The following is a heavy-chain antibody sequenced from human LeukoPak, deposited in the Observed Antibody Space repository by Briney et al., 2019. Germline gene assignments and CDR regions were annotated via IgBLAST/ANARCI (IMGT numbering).Heavy chain of an antibody. D-gene: IGHD6-13*01. J-gene: IGHJ6*02. Sequence: SETLSLTCTVSGGSISSYYWSWIRQPPGKGLEWIGYIYYSGSTNCNPSLKSRVTISVDTSKNRFSLKLSSVTAADTAVYYCARGRVAAAGYDNYYYGMDVWGQGTTVTVSS. CDR2: IYYSGST. V-gene: IGHV4-59*01. CDR1: GGSISSYY. CDR3: ARGRVAAAGYDNYYYGMDV.